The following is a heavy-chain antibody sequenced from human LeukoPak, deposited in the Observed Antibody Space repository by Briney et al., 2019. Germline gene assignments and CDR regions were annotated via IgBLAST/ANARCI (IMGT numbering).Heavy chain of an antibody. CDR2: IYYSGST. D-gene: IGHD2-8*02. CDR3: AAGGVVQNAYDAFDI. J-gene: IGHJ3*02. Sequence: SETLSLTCTVSGGSISSGGYYWSWICQHPGKGLEWIGYIYYSGSTYYNPSLKSRVTISVDTSKNQFSLKLSSVTAADTAVYYCAAGGVVQNAYDAFDIWGQGTMVTVSS. CDR1: GGSISSGGYY. V-gene: IGHV4-31*03.